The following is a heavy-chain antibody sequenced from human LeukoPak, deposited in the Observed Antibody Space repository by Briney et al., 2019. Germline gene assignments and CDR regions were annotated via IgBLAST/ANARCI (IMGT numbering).Heavy chain of an antibody. CDR1: GFTFSNYA. Sequence: PRGSLRLSCAASGFTFSNYAMSWVRQAPGKGLEWVSLISGSGCSTYYADSVKGRFTISRDNSKNTLYLQMNSLRAEDTAVYYCAKAPRGYEWFLDYWGQGTLVTVSS. V-gene: IGHV3-23*01. J-gene: IGHJ4*02. CDR2: ISGSGCST. CDR3: AKAPRGYEWFLDY. D-gene: IGHD2-8*01.